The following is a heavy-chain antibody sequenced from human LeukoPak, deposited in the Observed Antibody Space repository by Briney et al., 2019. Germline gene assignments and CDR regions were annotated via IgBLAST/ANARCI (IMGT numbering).Heavy chain of an antibody. Sequence: PSETLSLTCTVSGGSISSYYWSWIRQPPGRGLEWIGYIYYSGSTNYNPSLKSRVTISVDTSKNQFSLKLSSVTAADTAVYYCARVRNGDLDYWGQGTLVTVSS. CDR2: IYYSGST. D-gene: IGHD1-1*01. V-gene: IGHV4-59*01. J-gene: IGHJ4*02. CDR1: GGSISSYY. CDR3: ARVRNGDLDY.